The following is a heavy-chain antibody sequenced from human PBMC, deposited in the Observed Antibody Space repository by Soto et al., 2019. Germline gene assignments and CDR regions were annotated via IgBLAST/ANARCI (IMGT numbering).Heavy chain of an antibody. D-gene: IGHD4-17*01. CDR2: LYWDDDK. CDR1: GFSLSTSGVG. CDR3: ARTFYGGNSFDS. V-gene: IGHV2-5*02. J-gene: IGHJ4*02. Sequence: QITLKESGPTLVKPTQTLTLTCTFSGFSLSTSGVGVGWIRQPPGKDLGWLAVLYWDDDKRYSPSLKSRLTIAQGTSKTPVVLTKTHMDPVDTATSYCARTFYGGNSFDSWGQGTLVTVSS.